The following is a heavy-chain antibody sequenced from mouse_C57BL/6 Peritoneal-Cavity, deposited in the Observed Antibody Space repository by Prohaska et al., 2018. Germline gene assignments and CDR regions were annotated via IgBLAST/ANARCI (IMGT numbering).Heavy chain of an antibody. D-gene: IGHD2-2*01. CDR3: TGGYDV. CDR1: GFTFSNYW. V-gene: IGHV6-3*01. J-gene: IGHJ1*03. CDR2: IRLKSDNYAT. Sequence: EVKLEESGGGLVQPGGSMKLSCVASGFTFSNYWMNWVRQSPEKGLEWVAKIRLKSDNYATHYSESVKGRFTISRDDSKSSVYLQMNNLRAEDTGIYYCTGGYDVWGTGTTVTVSS.